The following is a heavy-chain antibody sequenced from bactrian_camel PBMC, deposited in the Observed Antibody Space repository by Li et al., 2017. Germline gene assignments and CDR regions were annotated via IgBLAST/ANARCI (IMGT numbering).Heavy chain of an antibody. CDR2: LRTAGGL. CDR3: AADSHKDVSDLRCDL. V-gene: IGHV3S53*01. CDR1: GFRFGYSD. D-gene: IGHD6*01. Sequence: HVQLVESGGGLVQPGGSLRLSCAVSGFRFGYSDMAWYRQAAGNECEMVASLRTAGGLSYADSVKGRFTIYEDNAKTAVYLQMRDLKPEDTASYYCAADSHKDVSDLRCDLWGQGTQVTVS. J-gene: IGHJ4*01.